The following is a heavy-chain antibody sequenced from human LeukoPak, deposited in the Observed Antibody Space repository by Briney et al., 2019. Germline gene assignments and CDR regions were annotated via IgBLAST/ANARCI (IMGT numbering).Heavy chain of an antibody. CDR1: GFTFSSYA. J-gene: IGHJ4*02. Sequence: GGSLRPSCAASGFTFSSYAMSWVRQAPGKGLEWVSAISGSGGSTYYADSVKGRFTISRDNSKNTFYLQMDSLRAEDTAIYYCAKEPFARGNDYWGQGTLVTVSS. D-gene: IGHD2/OR15-2a*01. V-gene: IGHV3-23*01. CDR2: ISGSGGST. CDR3: AKEPFARGNDY.